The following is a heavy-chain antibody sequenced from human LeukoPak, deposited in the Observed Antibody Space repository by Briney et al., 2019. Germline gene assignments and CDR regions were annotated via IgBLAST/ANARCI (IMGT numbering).Heavy chain of an antibody. J-gene: IGHJ4*02. D-gene: IGHD3-22*01. CDR2: ISSNGGST. V-gene: IGHV3-64*01. CDR3: ARDPDYSCGYPTGFDY. Sequence: PGGSLRLSRAASGFTFSSYAMHWVRPAPGKGLEYVSAISSNGGSTYYANTVKGRFTISRDNSKNTLYLQMGSLRAEDMAVYYCARDPDYSCGYPTGFDYWGQGTLVTVSS. CDR1: GFTFSSYA.